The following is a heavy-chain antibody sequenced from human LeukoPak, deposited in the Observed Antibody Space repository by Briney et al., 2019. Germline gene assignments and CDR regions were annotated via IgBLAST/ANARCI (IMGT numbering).Heavy chain of an antibody. CDR2: INHSGST. Sequence: SETLPLTCAVYGGSFSGYYWSWIRQPPGKGLEWIGEINHSGSTNYNPSLKSRVTISVDTSKNQFSLKLSSVTAADTAVYYCARGSRGITIFGVVITRHYYYYYMDVWGKGTTVTVSS. CDR1: GGSFSGYY. CDR3: ARGSRGITIFGVVITRHYYYYYMDV. D-gene: IGHD3-3*01. J-gene: IGHJ6*03. V-gene: IGHV4-34*01.